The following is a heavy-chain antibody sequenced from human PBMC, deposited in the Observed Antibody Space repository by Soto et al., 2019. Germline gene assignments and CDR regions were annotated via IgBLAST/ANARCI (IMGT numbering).Heavy chain of an antibody. Sequence: GGSLRLSCAASGFTLSPYWMNWVRQAPGKGLEWVANIKQDGNEKYYVDSVKGRFIISRDNAKNSLYLQMNSLRAEDTAVYYCARDADASGWYHYGMDVWGQGTLVTVSS. CDR3: ARDADASGWYHYGMDV. CDR2: IKQDGNEK. CDR1: GFTLSPYW. D-gene: IGHD6-19*01. J-gene: IGHJ6*02. V-gene: IGHV3-7*03.